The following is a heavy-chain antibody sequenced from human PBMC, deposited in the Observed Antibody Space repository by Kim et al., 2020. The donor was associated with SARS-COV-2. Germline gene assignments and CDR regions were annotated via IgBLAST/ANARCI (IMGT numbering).Heavy chain of an antibody. V-gene: IGHV4-30-2*04. Sequence: LKSRVTISVDTSKNRFSLKLSSATAADTAVYYCAPMAPGAVAGDLDYWGQGTLVTVSS. CDR3: APMAPGAVAGDLDY. J-gene: IGHJ4*02. D-gene: IGHD6-19*01.